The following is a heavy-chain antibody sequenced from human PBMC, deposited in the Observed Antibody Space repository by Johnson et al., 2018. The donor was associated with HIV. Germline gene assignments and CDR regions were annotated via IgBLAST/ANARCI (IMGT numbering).Heavy chain of an antibody. J-gene: IGHJ3*02. CDR2: IRYDGSNK. Sequence: QVQLVESGGGVVQPGGSLRLSCAASGFTFSSYGMHWVRQAPGKGLEWVAFIRYDGSNKYYADSVKGRFTISRDNSKNTLYLQMNSLRAEDTAVYYCASCIAVAGTDAFDIWCQGTMVTVSS. CDR3: ASCIAVAGTDAFDI. V-gene: IGHV3-30*02. D-gene: IGHD6-19*01. CDR1: GFTFSSYG.